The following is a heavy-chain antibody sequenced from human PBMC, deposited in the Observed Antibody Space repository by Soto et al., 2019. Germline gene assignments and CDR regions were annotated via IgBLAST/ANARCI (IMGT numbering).Heavy chain of an antibody. CDR3: ARGLYSRSWSEAFDI. CDR1: GASITSYY. CDR2: IYYSGST. D-gene: IGHD6-13*01. Sequence: PSETLSLTCTVSGASITSYYWSWIRQPPGKGLEWIGYIYYSGSTNYNPSLKSRVTISVDTSKNQFSLKLSSVTAADTAVYYCARGLYSRSWSEAFDIWGQGTMVTVSS. V-gene: IGHV4-59*01. J-gene: IGHJ3*02.